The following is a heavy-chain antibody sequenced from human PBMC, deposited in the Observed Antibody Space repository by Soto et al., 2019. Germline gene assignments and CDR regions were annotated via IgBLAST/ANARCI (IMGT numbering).Heavy chain of an antibody. CDR3: ARDRRIQLWLGEFDY. J-gene: IGHJ4*02. Sequence: GASVKVSCKASGGTFSSYAISWVRQAPGQGLEWMGGIIPIFGTANYAQKFQGRVTITADESTSTAYMELSSLRSEDTAVYYCARDRRIQLWLGEFDYWGQGTLVTVSS. D-gene: IGHD5-18*01. CDR2: IIPIFGTA. CDR1: GGTFSSYA. V-gene: IGHV1-69*13.